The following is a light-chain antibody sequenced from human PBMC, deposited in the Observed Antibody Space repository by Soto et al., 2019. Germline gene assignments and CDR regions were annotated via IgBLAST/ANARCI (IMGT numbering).Light chain of an antibody. Sequence: DIPMTQSPSTLSASVGDRVTITCRASQSISSWLAWYQQKPGKAPKLLIYDASSLESGVPSRFSGSGSGTEFTLTISSLQPHDFATYYCQQYNSHSPWTFGQGTKVETK. CDR2: DAS. V-gene: IGKV1-5*01. J-gene: IGKJ1*01. CDR3: QQYNSHSPWT. CDR1: QSISSW.